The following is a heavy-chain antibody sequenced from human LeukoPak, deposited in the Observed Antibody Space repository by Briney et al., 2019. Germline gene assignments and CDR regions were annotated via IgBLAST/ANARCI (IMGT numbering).Heavy chain of an antibody. CDR2: INHSGST. D-gene: IGHD3-22*01. J-gene: IGHJ4*02. V-gene: IGHV4-34*01. CDR3: ARGAYDTSGYYNYYFDY. CDR1: GGSFSGYY. Sequence: SETLSLTCAVYGGSFSGYYWSWIRQPPGKGLEWIGEINHSGSTNYNPSLKSRVTISVDTSKNQFSLKLSSVTAAGTAVYYCARGAYDTSGYYNYYFDYWGQGTLVTVSS.